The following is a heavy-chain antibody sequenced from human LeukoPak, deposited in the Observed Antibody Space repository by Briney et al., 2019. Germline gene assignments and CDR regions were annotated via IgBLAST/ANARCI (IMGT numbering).Heavy chain of an antibody. Sequence: SETLSLTCTVSGGSISDSSYYWGWIRQPPGKGLEWIASIHHTGTPYYNPSLKSRVTISVDTSKNQFSLQFSSVIAADTAVYYCMRHASGEPPCYWGQGTLVTASS. CDR1: GGSISDSSYY. CDR3: MRHASGEPPCY. J-gene: IGHJ4*02. D-gene: IGHD7-27*01. CDR2: IHHTGTP. V-gene: IGHV4-39*01.